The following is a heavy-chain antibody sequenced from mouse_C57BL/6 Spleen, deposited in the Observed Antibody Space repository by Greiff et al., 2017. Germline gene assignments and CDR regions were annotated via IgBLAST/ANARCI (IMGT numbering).Heavy chain of an antibody. CDR3: ARHRILRTAFDY. CDR2: ISSGSSTI. Sequence: EVKVVESGGGLVKPGGSLKLSCAASGFTFSDYGMHWVRQAPEKGLEWVAYISSGSSTIYYAATVKGRFTISRDNAKNTLFLQMTSLRSEDTAMYYCARHRILRTAFDYWGQGTTLTVSS. CDR1: GFTFSDYG. V-gene: IGHV5-17*01. D-gene: IGHD1-1*01. J-gene: IGHJ2*01.